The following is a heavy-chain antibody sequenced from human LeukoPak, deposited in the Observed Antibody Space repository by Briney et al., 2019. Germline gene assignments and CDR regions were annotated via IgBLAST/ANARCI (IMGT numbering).Heavy chain of an antibody. Sequence: SETLSLTCTVSGGSISSYYWSWIRQPAGKGLEWIGRIYTSGSTNYNPSLKSRVTVSVDTSKNQFSLKLSSVTAADTAVYYCARDSYIYDSSGFLVDYWGQGTLVTVSS. CDR2: IYTSGST. J-gene: IGHJ4*02. V-gene: IGHV4-4*07. CDR3: ARDSYIYDSSGFLVDY. D-gene: IGHD3-22*01. CDR1: GGSISSYY.